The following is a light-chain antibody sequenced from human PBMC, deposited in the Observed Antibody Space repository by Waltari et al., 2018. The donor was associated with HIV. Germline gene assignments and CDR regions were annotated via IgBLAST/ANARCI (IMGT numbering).Light chain of an antibody. CDR1: ALPKQY. J-gene: IGLJ2*01. CDR3: STWDDRLNGVV. CDR2: KDS. Sequence: SYELTQPPSVSVSPGQTARITCSGDALPKQYAYWYQQKPGQAPVVVIYKDSERPSGIPDRFSGSKSGTSASLVISGLQSEDEADYYCSTWDDRLNGVVFGGGTRLTVV. V-gene: IGLV3-25*02.